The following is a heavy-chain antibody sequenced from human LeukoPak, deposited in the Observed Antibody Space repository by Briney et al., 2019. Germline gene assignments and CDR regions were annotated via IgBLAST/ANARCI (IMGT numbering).Heavy chain of an antibody. D-gene: IGHD3-22*01. CDR2: IYYSGST. CDR1: GGSISSYY. J-gene: IGHJ4*02. Sequence: SETLSLTCTVSGGSISSYYWSWLRHPPGKGLEWIGYIYYSGSTNYHPPLKSRVTISVDTSKNHFSLKLSSVTAADTAVYYCARNYYDSSGYHIILDYWGQGTLVTVSS. CDR3: ARNYYDSSGYHIILDY. V-gene: IGHV4-59*01.